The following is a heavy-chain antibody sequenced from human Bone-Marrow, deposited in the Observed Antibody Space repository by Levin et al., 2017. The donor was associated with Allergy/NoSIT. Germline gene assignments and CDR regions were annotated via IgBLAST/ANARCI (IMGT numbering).Heavy chain of an antibody. Sequence: GESLKISCKGSGYRFTSYWISWVRQMPGKGLEWMGKIDPSDSYTRYSPSFQGHVTISADKSVSTAYLQWSSLKASDTAMYYCASHPGGGVAPAAMLDSYSFDSWGEGTLVTVSS. CDR1: GYRFTSYW. V-gene: IGHV5-10-1*01. D-gene: IGHD2-2*01. J-gene: IGHJ4*02. CDR3: ASHPGGGVAPAAMLDSYSFDS. CDR2: IDPSDSYT.